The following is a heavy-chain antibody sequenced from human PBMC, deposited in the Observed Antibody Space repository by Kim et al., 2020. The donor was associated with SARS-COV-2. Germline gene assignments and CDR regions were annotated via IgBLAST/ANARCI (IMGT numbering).Heavy chain of an antibody. D-gene: IGHD6-13*01. Sequence: GGSLRLSCGASGFTFSNYWMTWVRQAPGKGLEWVANIKGDGSVKHYADSVKGRFTISRDNGKNSMSLQMSGLRPEDTALYYCARDLSPSLCDTWYDAFDVGGRGTGVTVS. V-gene: IGHV3-7*01. CDR2: IKGDGSVK. J-gene: IGHJ3*01. CDR3: ARDLSPSLCDTWYDAFDV. CDR1: GFTFSNYW.